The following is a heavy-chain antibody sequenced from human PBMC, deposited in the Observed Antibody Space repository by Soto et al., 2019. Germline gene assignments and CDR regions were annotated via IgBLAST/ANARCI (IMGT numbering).Heavy chain of an antibody. J-gene: IGHJ4*02. Sequence: SVKVSCKASGGTFSSYAISWVRQAPGQGLEWMGGIIPIFGTANYAQKFQGRVTITADESTSTAYMELSSLRSEDTAVYYCARSKIELGYCSGGSCYRPYYFDYWGQGTLVTVSS. CDR2: IIPIFGTA. CDR1: GGTFSSYA. V-gene: IGHV1-69*13. CDR3: ARSKIELGYCSGGSCYRPYYFDY. D-gene: IGHD2-15*01.